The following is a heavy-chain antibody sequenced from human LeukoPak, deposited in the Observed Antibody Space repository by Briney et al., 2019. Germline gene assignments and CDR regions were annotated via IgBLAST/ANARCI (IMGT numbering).Heavy chain of an antibody. CDR2: INHSGST. J-gene: IGHJ1*01. Sequence: SETLSLTCAVYGGSFSGYYWSWIRQPPRKGLEWIGEINHSGSTNYNPSLKSRVTISVDTSKNQFSLKLSSVTAADTAVYYCARGRSGPNFQHWGQGTLVTVSS. V-gene: IGHV4-34*01. D-gene: IGHD2-15*01. CDR1: GGSFSGYY. CDR3: ARGRSGPNFQH.